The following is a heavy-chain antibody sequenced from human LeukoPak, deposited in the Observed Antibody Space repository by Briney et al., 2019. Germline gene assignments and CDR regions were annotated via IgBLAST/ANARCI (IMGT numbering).Heavy chain of an antibody. CDR2: INHRGST. V-gene: IGHV4-34*01. Sequence: SETLSLTCAVYGGSFSDHYWSWIRQPPGEGLEWIGEINHRGSTNYNPSLKSRVTMSVDTSKNQFSLKMTSVTAADTAIYYCARTDDLPQCAFDMWGQGSKVTVSS. CDR3: ARTDDLPQCAFDM. CDR1: GGSFSDHY. J-gene: IGHJ3*02. D-gene: IGHD1-1*01.